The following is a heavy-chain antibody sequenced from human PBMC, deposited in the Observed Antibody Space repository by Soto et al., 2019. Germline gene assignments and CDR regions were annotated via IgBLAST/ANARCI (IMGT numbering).Heavy chain of an antibody. CDR1: GYTFTGYY. D-gene: IGHD3-22*01. CDR2: INPNSGGT. Sequence: ASVKVSCKASGYTFTGYYMHWVRQAPGQGLEWMGWINPNSGGTNYAQKFQGRVTMTRDTSISTAYMELSRLRSDDTAVYYCARVLYDSSGYYSGFDYGGQGTLVTVSS. J-gene: IGHJ4*02. CDR3: ARVLYDSSGYYSGFDY. V-gene: IGHV1-2*02.